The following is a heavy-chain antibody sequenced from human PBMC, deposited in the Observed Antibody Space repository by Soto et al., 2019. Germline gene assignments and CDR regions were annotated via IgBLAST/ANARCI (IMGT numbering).Heavy chain of an antibody. CDR3: ASNYYGSGGGWNWFDP. Sequence: QVQLQESGPGLVKPSQTLSLTCTVSGGSISSGGYYWSWIRQHPGKGLEWIGYIYYSGSTYYNPSLKSRVTISVDTSKNQFSLKLGSVTAADTAVYYCASNYYGSGGGWNWFDPWGQGTLVTVSS. V-gene: IGHV4-31*03. D-gene: IGHD3-10*01. CDR1: GGSISSGGYY. CDR2: IYYSGST. J-gene: IGHJ5*02.